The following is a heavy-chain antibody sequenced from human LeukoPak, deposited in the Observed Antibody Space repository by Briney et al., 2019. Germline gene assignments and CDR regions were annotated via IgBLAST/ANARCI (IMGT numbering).Heavy chain of an antibody. CDR1: GFTFSSYS. D-gene: IGHD3-9*01. CDR3: ARDDILTGYYNRRFDY. J-gene: IGHJ4*02. Sequence: GGSLRLSCAASGFTFSSYSMNWVRQAPGKGLEWVSSISSSSSYIYYADSVKGRLTISRDNAKNSLYLQMNSLRAEDTAVYYCARDDILTGYYNRRFDYWGQGTLVTVSS. V-gene: IGHV3-21*01. CDR2: ISSSSSYI.